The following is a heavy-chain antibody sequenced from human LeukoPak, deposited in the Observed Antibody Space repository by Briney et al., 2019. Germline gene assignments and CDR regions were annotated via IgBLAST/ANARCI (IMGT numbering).Heavy chain of an antibody. J-gene: IGHJ4*02. Sequence: GGSPRLSCAASGFTFSSYAMHWVRQAPGKGLEWVAVISYDGSNKYYADSVKGRFTISRDNSKNTLYLQMNSLRAEDTAVYYCARGPYVGATTVDYFDYWGQGTLVTVSS. CDR2: ISYDGSNK. D-gene: IGHD1-26*01. CDR1: GFTFSSYA. CDR3: ARGPYVGATTVDYFDY. V-gene: IGHV3-30-3*01.